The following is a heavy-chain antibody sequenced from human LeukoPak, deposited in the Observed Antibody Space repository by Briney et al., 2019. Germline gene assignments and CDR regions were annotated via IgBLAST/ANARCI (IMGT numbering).Heavy chain of an antibody. J-gene: IGHJ4*02. CDR2: IKSISAGGTT. CDR1: GFSSTDAW. V-gene: IGHV3-15*01. Sequence: GGSLRLSCAASGFSSTDAWMAWVRQAPGKGPEWVGRIKSISAGGTTDYAAPVKGRFTISRDDSKNTLYLQMNSLKTEDTATYYCVTPPDWGPGTLVTVSS. CDR3: VTPPD.